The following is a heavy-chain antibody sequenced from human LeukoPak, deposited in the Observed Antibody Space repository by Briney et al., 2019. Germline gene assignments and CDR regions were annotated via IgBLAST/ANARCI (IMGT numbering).Heavy chain of an antibody. V-gene: IGHV3-23*01. CDR1: GFTFSSYA. J-gene: IGHJ4*02. CDR2: ISGSGGST. Sequence: GGSLRLSCAASGFTFSSYAMSWVRQAPGKGPEWVSAISGSGGSTYYADSVKGRFTISRDNSKNTLYLQMNSLRAEDTAVYYCAKDPGSGDYYGSGSQYFDYWGQGTLVTVSS. D-gene: IGHD3-10*01. CDR3: AKDPGSGDYYGSGSQYFDY.